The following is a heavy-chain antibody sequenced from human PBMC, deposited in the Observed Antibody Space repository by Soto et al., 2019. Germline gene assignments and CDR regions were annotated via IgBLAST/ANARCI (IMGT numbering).Heavy chain of an antibody. D-gene: IGHD6-13*01. Sequence: GGSLRLSCAASGFTFSSYGMHWVRQAPGKGLEWVAVISYDGSNKYYADSVKGRFTISRDNSKNTLYLQMNSLRAEDTAVYYCARGITAAVGRWGQGTLVTVSS. V-gene: IGHV3-30*03. CDR3: ARGITAAVGR. J-gene: IGHJ4*02. CDR2: ISYDGSNK. CDR1: GFTFSSYG.